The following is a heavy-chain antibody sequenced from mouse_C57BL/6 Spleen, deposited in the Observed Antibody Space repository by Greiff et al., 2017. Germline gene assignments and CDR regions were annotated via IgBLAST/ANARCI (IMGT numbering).Heavy chain of an antibody. CDR3: ATYDYDGLAY. Sequence: EVKLVESGPGLVKPSQSLSLTCSVTGYSITSGYYWNWIRQFPGNKLEWMGYISYDGSNNYNPSLKNRISITRDTSKNQFFLKLNSVTTEDTATYYCATYDYDGLAYWGQGTLVTVSA. CDR2: ISYDGSN. V-gene: IGHV3-6*01. CDR1: GYSITSGYY. J-gene: IGHJ3*01. D-gene: IGHD2-4*01.